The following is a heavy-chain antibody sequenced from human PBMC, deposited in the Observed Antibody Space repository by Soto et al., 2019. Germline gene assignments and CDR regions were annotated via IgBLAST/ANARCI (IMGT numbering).Heavy chain of an antibody. Sequence: QVQLVESGGGVVQPGRSLRLSCAASGFTFSNYGMHWVRQAPGKGLEWVAVISYDGSNKYYIDSLKGRFLISRDNSKNTLYLQVNSLRAEDTAVYYCANLMGGRYDFWGRFSNSGYSMDVWGQGTTVTVSS. J-gene: IGHJ6*02. CDR2: ISYDGSNK. V-gene: IGHV3-30*18. D-gene: IGHD3-3*01. CDR1: GFTFSNYG. CDR3: ANLMGGRYDFWGRFSNSGYSMDV.